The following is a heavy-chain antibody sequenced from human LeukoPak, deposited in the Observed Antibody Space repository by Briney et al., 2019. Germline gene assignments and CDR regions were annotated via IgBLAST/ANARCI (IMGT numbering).Heavy chain of an antibody. CDR2: ISAYNGNT. CDR3: ARTGRFIAVAGNADY. J-gene: IGHJ4*02. D-gene: IGHD6-13*01. Sequence: ASVKVSCKDSGYTFTNYGINWLRQAPGQGLEWMGWISAYNGNTHYAQKFQDRATMTTDTSTGTAYMELRSLRGDDTAVYYCARTGRFIAVAGNADYWGQGTLVTVSS. CDR1: GYTFTNYG. V-gene: IGHV1-18*01.